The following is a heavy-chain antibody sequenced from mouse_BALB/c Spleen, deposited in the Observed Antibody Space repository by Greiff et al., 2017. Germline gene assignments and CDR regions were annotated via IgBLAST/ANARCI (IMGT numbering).Heavy chain of an antibody. Sequence: DVQLQESGPGLVKPSQSLSLTCTVTGYSITSDYAWNWIRQFPGNKLEWMGYISYSGSTSYNPSLKSRISITRDTSKNQFFLQLNSVTTEDTATYYCARGGEALAYWGQGTLVTVSA. CDR2: ISYSGST. J-gene: IGHJ3*01. V-gene: IGHV3-2*02. CDR1: GYSITSDYA. CDR3: ARGGEALAY.